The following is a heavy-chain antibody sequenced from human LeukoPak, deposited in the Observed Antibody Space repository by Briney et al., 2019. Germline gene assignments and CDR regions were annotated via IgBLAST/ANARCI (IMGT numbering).Heavy chain of an antibody. V-gene: IGHV4-39*01. Sequence: SESLSLTCTVSGGSISSSSSSWGWIRQPPGKGLEWIASIYYSGSTYYNPSLKSRVTVSVDTSKNQFSLKLSSVTAADTAVYYCARRIIAVAGTVVYYFDYWGRGTLVTVSS. CDR2: IYYSGST. CDR3: ARRIIAVAGTVVYYFDY. CDR1: GGSISSSSSS. D-gene: IGHD6-19*01. J-gene: IGHJ4*02.